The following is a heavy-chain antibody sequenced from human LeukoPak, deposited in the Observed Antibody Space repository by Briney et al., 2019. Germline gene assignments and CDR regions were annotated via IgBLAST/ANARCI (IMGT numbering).Heavy chain of an antibody. V-gene: IGHV3-23*01. J-gene: IGHJ6*02. Sequence: GGSLRLSCAASGLTFSSYVMSWVRQAPGKGLEWVAAITGSGRSTYYADSVKGRFTIPRDNSNNTLNPQMNSLRAEDTAVYYCAKDSWGMDVWGQGTTVTVSS. CDR3: AKDSWGMDV. CDR2: ITGSGRST. CDR1: GLTFSSYV.